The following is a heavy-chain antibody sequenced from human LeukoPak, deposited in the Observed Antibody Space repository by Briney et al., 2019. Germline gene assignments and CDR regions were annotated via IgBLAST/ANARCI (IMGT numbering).Heavy chain of an antibody. J-gene: IGHJ6*02. V-gene: IGHV4-34*01. CDR1: GGSFSGYY. D-gene: IGHD3-16*02. CDR3: ARAFVWGSYRYNYYGMDV. CDR2: INHSGST. Sequence: SETLSLTCAVYGGSFSGYYWSWIRQPPGKGLEWIGEINHSGSTNYNPSLKSRVTISVDTSKNQFSLKLSSVTAADTVVYYCARAFVWGSYRYNYYGMDVWGQGTTVTVSS.